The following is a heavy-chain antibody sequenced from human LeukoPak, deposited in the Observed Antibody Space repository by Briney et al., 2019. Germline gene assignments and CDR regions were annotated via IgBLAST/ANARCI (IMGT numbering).Heavy chain of an antibody. CDR3: ARLEGQLVGNNWFDP. CDR1: GGTFSSYA. J-gene: IGHJ5*02. CDR2: IIPIFGTA. D-gene: IGHD6-13*01. Sequence: SVTVSCKASGGTFSSYAISWVRQAPGQGLEWMGGIIPIFGTANYAQKLQGRVTMTTDTSTSTAYMELRSLRSDDTAVYYCARLEGQLVGNNWFDPWGQGTLVTVSS. V-gene: IGHV1-69*05.